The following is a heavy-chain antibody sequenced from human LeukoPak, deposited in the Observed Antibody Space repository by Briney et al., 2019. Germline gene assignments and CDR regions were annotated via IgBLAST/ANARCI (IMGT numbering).Heavy chain of an antibody. CDR1: GFTFSSYS. V-gene: IGHV3-21*01. CDR2: ISSSSSYI. J-gene: IGHJ4*02. CDR3: ARGQLYYDSSGFDY. Sequence: GGSLRLSCAASGFTFSSYSMNWVRQAPGKGLEWVSSISSSSSYIYYVDSVKGRFTISRDNAKNSLYLQMNSLRAEDTAVYYCARGQLYYDSSGFDYWGQETLVTVSS. D-gene: IGHD3-22*01.